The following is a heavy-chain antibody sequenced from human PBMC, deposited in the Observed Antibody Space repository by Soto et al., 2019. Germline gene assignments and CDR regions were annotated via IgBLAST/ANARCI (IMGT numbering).Heavy chain of an antibody. CDR3: ARKGDGSFPYYYYGMDV. CDR2: IYPGDSDT. J-gene: IGHJ6*02. Sequence: PGESLKISCKGSGYSFTSYWIGWVRQMPGKGLEWMGIIYPGDSDTRYSPSFQGQVTISADKSISTAYLQWSSLKASDTAMYYCARKGDGSFPYYYYGMDVWGQGTTVTVSS. CDR1: GYSFTSYW. D-gene: IGHD6-13*01. V-gene: IGHV5-51*01.